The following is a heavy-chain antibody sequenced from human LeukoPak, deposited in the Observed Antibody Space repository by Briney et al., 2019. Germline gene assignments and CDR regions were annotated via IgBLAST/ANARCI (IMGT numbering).Heavy chain of an antibody. V-gene: IGHV4-34*01. D-gene: IGHD3-10*01. CDR3: ARGGYGPGSHYKY. J-gene: IGHJ4*02. Sequence: SETLSLTCAFHGGSFTVYYWSWIRQFPGKGLDWIGEFNHSGSTNYNSSLKSRLTISVDTSKNQLSLKLSSVTAADTAIYYCARGGYGPGSHYKYWGQGTLVTVSS. CDR1: GGSFTVYY. CDR2: FNHSGST.